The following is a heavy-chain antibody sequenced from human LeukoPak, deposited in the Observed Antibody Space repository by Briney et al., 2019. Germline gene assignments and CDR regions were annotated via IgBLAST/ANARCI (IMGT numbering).Heavy chain of an antibody. CDR1: GGSISSGSYY. D-gene: IGHD1-26*01. V-gene: IGHV4-61*02. CDR2: IYTSGST. J-gene: IGHJ4*01. Sequence: PSETLSLTCSGSGGSISSGSYYWSLIRQPAGKGLKWIGRIYTSGSTNYNPSLKSRVTISVDTSKNQFSLRLNSVTAADTAVYYCARDPGGSYIDYWGHGTLVTVSS. CDR3: ARDPGGSYIDY.